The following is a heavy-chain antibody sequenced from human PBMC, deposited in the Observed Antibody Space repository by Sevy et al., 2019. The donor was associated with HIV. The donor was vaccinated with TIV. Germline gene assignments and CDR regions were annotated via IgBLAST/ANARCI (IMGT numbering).Heavy chain of an antibody. D-gene: IGHD2-2*01. CDR3: AGGGGPASPRYYYYGMDV. CDR1: GGTFSSYA. V-gene: IGHV1-69*13. J-gene: IGHJ6*02. Sequence: ASVKVSCKASGGTFSSYAISWVRQAPGQGLEWMGGIIPIFGTANYAQKFQGRVTITADESTSTAYMELSSLRSEDTAVYYCAGGGGPASPRYYYYGMDVWGQGTTVTVSS. CDR2: IIPIFGTA.